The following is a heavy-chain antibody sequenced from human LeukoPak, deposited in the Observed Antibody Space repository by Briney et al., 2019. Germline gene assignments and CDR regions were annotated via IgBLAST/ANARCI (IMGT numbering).Heavy chain of an antibody. CDR3: ADLGDYGVG. V-gene: IGHV3-15*01. CDR2: IKSRTDGGTI. Sequence: PGGSLRLSCAASGFTFRNAWMSWVRQAPGKGLEWVGRIKSRTDGGTIEYAAPVKGRFSISRDDSKNTLYLQINSLKTEDTAVYYWADLGDYGVGWGQGTLVTVSS. J-gene: IGHJ4*02. CDR1: GFTFRNAW. D-gene: IGHD4-17*01.